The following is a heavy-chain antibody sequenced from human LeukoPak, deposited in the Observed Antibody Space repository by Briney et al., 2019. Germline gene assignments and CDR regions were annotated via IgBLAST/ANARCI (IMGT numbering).Heavy chain of an antibody. CDR1: GFTFSSYA. CDR3: AKAVAAAPRGGYFDY. J-gene: IGHJ4*02. D-gene: IGHD6-13*01. Sequence: ETGGSLRLSCAASGFTFSSYAMSWVRQAPGKGLEWVSAISGSGGSTYYADSAKGRFTISRDNSKNTLYLQMNSLRAEDTAVYYCAKAVAAAPRGGYFDYWGQGTLVTVSS. V-gene: IGHV3-23*01. CDR2: ISGSGGST.